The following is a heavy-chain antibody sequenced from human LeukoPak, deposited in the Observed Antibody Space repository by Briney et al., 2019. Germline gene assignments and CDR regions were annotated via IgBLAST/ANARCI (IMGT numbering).Heavy chain of an antibody. V-gene: IGHV3-21*01. J-gene: IGHJ6*02. CDR2: ISSSSSCI. Sequence: PGGSLRLSCAASGFTFSSYSMNWVRQAPGKGLEWVSSISSSSSCIYYADSVKGRFTISRDNAKNSLYLQMNSLRAEDTAVYYCARHMVRGSNYYYYYGMDVWGQGTTVTVSS. CDR3: ARHMVRGSNYYYYYGMDV. CDR1: GFTFSSYS. D-gene: IGHD3-10*01.